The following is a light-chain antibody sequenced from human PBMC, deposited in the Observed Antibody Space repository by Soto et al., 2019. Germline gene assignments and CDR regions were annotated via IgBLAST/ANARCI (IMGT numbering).Light chain of an antibody. CDR3: QQYDSFLS. Sequence: DIQMTQSPSTLSASVGDRVIITCRASQSISSWVAWYQQKPGKAPKLLISKASSLESGVPSRFSGSGSGTEVTLTISSLQPDDFATYYCQQYDSFLSFGGGTKVEIK. CDR1: QSISSW. J-gene: IGKJ4*01. CDR2: KAS. V-gene: IGKV1-5*03.